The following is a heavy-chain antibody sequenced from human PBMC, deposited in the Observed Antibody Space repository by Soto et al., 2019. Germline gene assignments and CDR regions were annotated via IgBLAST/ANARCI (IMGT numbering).Heavy chain of an antibody. Sequence: PGESLKISCNASGYTFTSYWITWVRQMPGKGLEWMGRIDPSDSYINYSPSFQGHVIISADKSISTAYLQWSSLKASDTAMYYCARGGPAIAVAGRVDYWGQGTLVTVSS. V-gene: IGHV5-10-1*01. J-gene: IGHJ4*02. CDR1: GYTFTSYW. CDR3: ARGGPAIAVAGRVDY. D-gene: IGHD6-19*01. CDR2: IDPSDSYI.